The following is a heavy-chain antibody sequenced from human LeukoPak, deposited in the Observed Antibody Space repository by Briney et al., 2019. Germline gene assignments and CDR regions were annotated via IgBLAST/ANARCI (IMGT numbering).Heavy chain of an antibody. J-gene: IGHJ4*02. CDR3: ARDQFSSGWYGGLDY. CDR2: IYYNGST. Sequence: SETLSLTCTVSGGSISSSSYYWGWIRQPPGKGLEWIGSIYYNGSTYYNPSLKSRVTISVDTSKNQFSLKLSSVTAADTAVYYCARDQFSSGWYGGLDYWGQGTLVTVSS. D-gene: IGHD6-19*01. V-gene: IGHV4-39*07. CDR1: GGSISSSSYY.